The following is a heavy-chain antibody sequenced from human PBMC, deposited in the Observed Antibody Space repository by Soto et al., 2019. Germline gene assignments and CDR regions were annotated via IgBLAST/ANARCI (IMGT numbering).Heavy chain of an antibody. J-gene: IGHJ6*02. D-gene: IGHD6-6*01. CDR3: ARFPAIIEARRQQYGMDV. V-gene: IGHV3-48*02. Sequence: GGSLILSCTASGFTFSIYSMNWVGQAPGKGLEWVSYISSSSSTIYYADSVKGRFTISRDNAKNSPYLQMNSLRDEDTAVYYCARFPAIIEARRQQYGMDVWGQGTTVTV. CDR2: ISSSSSTI. CDR1: GFTFSIYS.